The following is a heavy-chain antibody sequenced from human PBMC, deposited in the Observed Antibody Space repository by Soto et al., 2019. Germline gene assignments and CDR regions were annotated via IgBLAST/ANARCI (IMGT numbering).Heavy chain of an antibody. CDR1: GYTFTRSG. J-gene: IGHJ6*02. CDR3: AREGVAPYYYYGMDV. V-gene: IGHV1-18*01. Sequence: QVQLVQSGAEVKKPGASVKVSCKASGYTFTRSGISWVRQAPGQGIEWMGWISTYNGDTNYAQTFQGRVTMTTGTCTSTVYMELRSLRSDDTAVYYCAREGVAPYYYYGMDVWGQGTPVTVSS. D-gene: IGHD5-12*01. CDR2: ISTYNGDT.